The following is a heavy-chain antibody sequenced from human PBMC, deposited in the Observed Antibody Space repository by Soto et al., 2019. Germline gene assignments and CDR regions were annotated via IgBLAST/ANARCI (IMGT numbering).Heavy chain of an antibody. J-gene: IGHJ6*02. CDR3: AKVVVGATYRLLAWIDYYYYGMDV. Sequence: QPGGSLRLSCAASGFTFSSYGMHWVRQAPGKGLEWVAVISYDGSNKYYADSVKGRFTISRDNSKNTLYLQMNSLRAEDTAVYDCAKVVVGATYRLLAWIDYYYYGMDVWGQGTTVTVSS. CDR1: GFTFSSYG. D-gene: IGHD1-26*01. CDR2: ISYDGSNK. V-gene: IGHV3-30*18.